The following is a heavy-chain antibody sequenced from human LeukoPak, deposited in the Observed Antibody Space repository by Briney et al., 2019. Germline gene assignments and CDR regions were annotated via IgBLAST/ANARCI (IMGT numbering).Heavy chain of an antibody. CDR1: GGSISRISYY. V-gene: IGHV4-39*07. J-gene: IGHJ5*02. CDR2: IYYSGNT. Sequence: SETLSLTCTVSGGSISRISYYWGWIRQPPGKGLEWIGSIYYSGNTYYNPSLKSRVTISVDTSKNQFSLKLSSVTAADTAVYYCAREGDGGSGSYPNWFDPWGQGTLVTVSS. D-gene: IGHD3-10*01. CDR3: AREGDGGSGSYPNWFDP.